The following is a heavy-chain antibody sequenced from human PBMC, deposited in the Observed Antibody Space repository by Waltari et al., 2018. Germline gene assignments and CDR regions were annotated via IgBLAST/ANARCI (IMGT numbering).Heavy chain of an antibody. Sequence: EVPLVQSGAAVTKPGESLKISCTGSGYSFTSYWLGWVRQLPGKGLAWMGIIYPGDSDTRYSPSFQGQVTISADKSISTAYLQWSSLKASDTAMYYCARLPSGYDDNWFDPWGQGTLVTVSS. D-gene: IGHD5-12*01. CDR1: GYSFTSYW. V-gene: IGHV5-51*01. J-gene: IGHJ5*02. CDR3: ARLPSGYDDNWFDP. CDR2: IYPGDSDT.